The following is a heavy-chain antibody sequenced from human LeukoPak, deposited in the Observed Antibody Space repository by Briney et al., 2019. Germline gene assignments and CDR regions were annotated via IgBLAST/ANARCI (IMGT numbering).Heavy chain of an antibody. V-gene: IGHV4-39*01. D-gene: IGHD2-2*02. CDR1: GGSISSSSYY. J-gene: IGHJ5*02. CDR2: IYYSGST. CDR3: ASLNIPAAIAPQFDP. Sequence: PSETLSLTCTVSGGSISSSSYYWGWIRQPPGKGLEWIGSIYYSGSTYYNPSLKSRVTISVDTSKNQFSLKLSSVTAADTAVYYCASLNIPAAIAPQFDPWGQGTLVTVSS.